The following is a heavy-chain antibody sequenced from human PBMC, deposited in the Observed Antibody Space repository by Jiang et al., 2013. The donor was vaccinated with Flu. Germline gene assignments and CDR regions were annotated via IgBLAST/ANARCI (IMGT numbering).Heavy chain of an antibody. D-gene: IGHD3-9*01. CDR2: YI. CDR3: ARDFRDYDILTGYYTYYYGMDV. J-gene: IGHJ6*04. Sequence: YIYYADSVKGRFTISRDNAKNSLYLQMNSLRAEDTAVYYCARDFRDYDILTGYYTYYYGMDVWGKGTTVTVSS. V-gene: IGHV3-21*01.